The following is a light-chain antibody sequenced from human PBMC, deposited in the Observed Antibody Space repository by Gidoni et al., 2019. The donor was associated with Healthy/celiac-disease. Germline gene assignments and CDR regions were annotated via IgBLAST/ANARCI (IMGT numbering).Light chain of an antibody. V-gene: IGKV3-11*01. CDR1: QSVSSY. Sequence: EIVLTQSPATLSLSPGERATLSCRASQSVSSYLAWYQQQPGQAPRLLIYDASNRATGIPARFSGSGSGTDFTLPISSLEPEDFAVYYCQQRSNWPPWTFGQGTKVEIK. CDR3: QQRSNWPPWT. CDR2: DAS. J-gene: IGKJ1*01.